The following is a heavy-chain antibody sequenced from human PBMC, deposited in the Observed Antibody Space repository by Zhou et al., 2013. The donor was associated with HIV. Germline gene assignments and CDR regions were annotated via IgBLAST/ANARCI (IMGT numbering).Heavy chain of an antibody. CDR1: GGTFSSYA. V-gene: IGHV1-69*05. CDR3: ASVGARLEPLNEGWYFDL. CDR2: IIPIFGTA. D-gene: IGHD1-1*01. Sequence: QVQLVQSGAEVKKPGSSVKVSCKASGGTFSSYAISWVRQAPGQGLEWMGGIIPIFGTANYAQKFQGRVTITTDESTSTAYMELSSLRSEDTAVYYCASVGARLEPLNEGWYFDLWGRGTLVTVSS. J-gene: IGHJ2*01.